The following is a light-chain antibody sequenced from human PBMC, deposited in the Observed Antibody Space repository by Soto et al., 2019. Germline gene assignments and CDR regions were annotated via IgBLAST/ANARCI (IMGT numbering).Light chain of an antibody. J-gene: IGKJ1*01. CDR1: QTIMTY. CDR2: AAS. Sequence: DIQMTQSPSSLSASVGDEVTITCRASQTIMTYLNWYQLKPGKPPMLLIYAASSLQSGVPSRFSGRGSGTDFTLTITSLQPEYFATYSCQQSYNSPQPFGQGTKVEIK. V-gene: IGKV1-39*01. CDR3: QQSYNSPQP.